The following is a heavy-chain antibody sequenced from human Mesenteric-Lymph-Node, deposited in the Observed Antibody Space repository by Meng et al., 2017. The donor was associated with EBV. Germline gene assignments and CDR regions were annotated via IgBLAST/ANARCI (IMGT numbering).Heavy chain of an antibody. J-gene: IGHJ4*02. CDR1: GYTFSNYG. D-gene: IGHD4-23*01. Sequence: VLRGRAGAEVKKPWASVKVSCKGSGYTFSNYGTCWVRQAPGQGLEWMGWISAYNGDTYYAQRFQGRVTMTTDTSASTAYMELRSLRFDDTAVYYCASVHYGGNPFEGGGWGQGTLVTVSS. CDR3: ASVHYGGNPFEGGG. V-gene: IGHV1-18*01. CDR2: ISAYNGDT.